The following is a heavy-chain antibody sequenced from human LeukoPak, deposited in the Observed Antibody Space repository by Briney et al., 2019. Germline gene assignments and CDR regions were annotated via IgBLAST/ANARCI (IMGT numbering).Heavy chain of an antibody. Sequence: RGSLRLSCAASGFTFSSYSMNWVRQASGKGLEWVSSISSSSTYIYYADSVKDRFTISRDNAKNSLYLQMNSLRAEDTAVYYCARDPNTYGSGSDGGYWGQGTLVTVSS. D-gene: IGHD3-10*01. CDR1: GFTFSSYS. V-gene: IGHV3-21*01. CDR2: ISSSSTYI. J-gene: IGHJ4*02. CDR3: ARDPNTYGSGSDGGY.